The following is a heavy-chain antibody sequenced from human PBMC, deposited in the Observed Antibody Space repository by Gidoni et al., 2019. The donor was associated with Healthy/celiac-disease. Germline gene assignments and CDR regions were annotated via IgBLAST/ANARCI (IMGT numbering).Heavy chain of an antibody. V-gene: IGHV3-21*01. D-gene: IGHD6-13*01. CDR2: ISSSSSYI. CDR1: GFTFSSYS. CDR3: ATAYSRRAEYFQH. J-gene: IGHJ1*01. Sequence: EVQLVESGGGLVKPGGSLRLSCAAFGFTFSSYSMNWVRQAPGKGLEWVSSISSSSSYIYYADSVKGRFTISRDNAKNSLYLQMNSLRAEDTAVYYCATAYSRRAEYFQHWGQGTLVTVSS.